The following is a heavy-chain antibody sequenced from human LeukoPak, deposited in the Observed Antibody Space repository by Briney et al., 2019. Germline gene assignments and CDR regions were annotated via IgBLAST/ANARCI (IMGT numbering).Heavy chain of an antibody. CDR3: AKGRMPACYYDSMGEMGGEMDY. CDR1: GFTFITSW. J-gene: IGHJ4*02. D-gene: IGHD3-22*01. Sequence: GGSLRPSCAASGFTFITSWMSWLRQAPGKGLEWVAHIKPDGSEKYYVDSVKGRFTISRDNTKNSLYLQMNSLRPEDTAMYYCAKGRMPACYYDSMGEMGGEMDYWGQGTLVTVSS. CDR2: IKPDGSEK. V-gene: IGHV3-7*01.